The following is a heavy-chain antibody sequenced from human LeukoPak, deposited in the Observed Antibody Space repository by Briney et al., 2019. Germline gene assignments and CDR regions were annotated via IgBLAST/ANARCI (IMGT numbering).Heavy chain of an antibody. J-gene: IGHJ4*02. Sequence: PSETLSLTCAVYGGSFSGYYWSWIRQPPGKGLEWIGEINHSGSTNYNPSLKSRVTISVDTSKNQFSLKLSSVTAADTAVYYCAREVVGAPNYPFYRPYYFDYWGQGTLVTVSS. D-gene: IGHD1-26*01. CDR1: GGSFSGYY. CDR2: INHSGST. CDR3: AREVVGAPNYPFYRPYYFDY. V-gene: IGHV4-34*01.